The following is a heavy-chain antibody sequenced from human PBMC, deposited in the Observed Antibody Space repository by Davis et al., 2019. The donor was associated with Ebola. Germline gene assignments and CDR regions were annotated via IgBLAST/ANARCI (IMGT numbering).Heavy chain of an antibody. V-gene: IGHV3-69-1*02. D-gene: IGHD6-6*01. J-gene: IGHJ4*02. CDR3: SRDQYSGSSAGGY. CDR1: GFSFDEYA. Sequence: PGGSLRLSCAASGFSFDEYAMNWVRQIPGKGLEWVSSITTSTYIYYADSVRGRFTISRDNAKNSLYLQMDSLRAEDTAVYYCSRDQYSGSSAGGYWGQGTLVTVSS. CDR2: ITTSTYI.